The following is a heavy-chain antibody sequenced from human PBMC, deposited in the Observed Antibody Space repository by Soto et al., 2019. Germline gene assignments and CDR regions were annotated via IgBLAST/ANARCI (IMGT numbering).Heavy chain of an antibody. D-gene: IGHD7-27*01. Sequence: QVQLQESGPGLVKPSQTLSLTCSVSGDSIRGGGHYWNWIRQFPGKGLEWIGYVYHSGSTHYNPPLSGRLTISLDTSKNQFSLRLISVTAADTALYYCARDTGLAPTVWGYWGHGNQVAVSS. CDR2: VYHSGST. CDR3: ARDTGLAPTVWGY. V-gene: IGHV4-31*03. CDR1: GDSIRGGGHY. J-gene: IGHJ4*03.